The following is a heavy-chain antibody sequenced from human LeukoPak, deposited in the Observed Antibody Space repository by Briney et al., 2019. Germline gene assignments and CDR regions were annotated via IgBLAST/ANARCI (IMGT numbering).Heavy chain of an antibody. V-gene: IGHV3-23*01. J-gene: IGHJ3*02. CDR1: GFTFDDYG. D-gene: IGHD3-3*01. Sequence: GGSLRLSCAASGFTFDDYGMSWVRQAPGKGLEWVSAISGSGYNSYHADSVKGRFTISRDNSKNTLFLQMNSLRAEDTAIYYCAKWMVRRDFWSGAFDIWGQGTMVTV. CDR3: AKWMVRRDFWSGAFDI. CDR2: ISGSGYNS.